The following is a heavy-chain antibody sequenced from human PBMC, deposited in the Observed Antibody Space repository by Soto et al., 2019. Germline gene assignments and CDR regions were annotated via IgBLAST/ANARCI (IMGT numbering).Heavy chain of an antibody. CDR2: IDWDDDK. CDR1: GFSLSTGGMR. V-gene: IGHV2-70*04. J-gene: IGHJ4*02. D-gene: IGHD2-2*02. Sequence: SGPTLVNPTQTLTLTCTFSGFSLSTGGMRVSWIRQPPGKALERLARIDWDDDKFYSTSLKTRLTISKDTSKNQVVLTMTNMDPVDTATYFCARIPTYCSSTSCYKTAFDYWGQGALVTVSS. CDR3: ARIPTYCSSTSCYKTAFDY.